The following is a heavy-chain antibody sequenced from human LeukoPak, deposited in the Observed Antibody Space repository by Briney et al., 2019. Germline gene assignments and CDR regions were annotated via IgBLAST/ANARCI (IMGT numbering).Heavy chain of an antibody. CDR2: IYYSGST. J-gene: IGHJ4*02. D-gene: IGHD2-15*01. V-gene: IGHV4-39*07. CDR3: ARDEWWTSGFDY. Sequence: SETLSLTCTVSGGSISSSSYYWGWIRQPPGKGLEWIGSIYYSGSTYYNPSLKSRVTISVDTSKNQFSLKLSSVTAADTAVYYCARDEWWTSGFDYWGQGTLVTVSS. CDR1: GGSISSSSYY.